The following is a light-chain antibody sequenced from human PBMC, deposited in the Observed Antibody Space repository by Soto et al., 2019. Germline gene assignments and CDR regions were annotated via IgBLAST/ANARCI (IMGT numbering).Light chain of an antibody. CDR2: GAS. J-gene: IGKJ1*01. Sequence: EIEMTQSPATLSVSAGERATLSCRASQSVSSNLAWYQQKPGQAPRLLIYGASTRATGIPARFSGSGSGTEFTLTISSLQSEDFAVYYCQQYNNWLRTFGQGTKVEIK. CDR1: QSVSSN. CDR3: QQYNNWLRT. V-gene: IGKV3-15*01.